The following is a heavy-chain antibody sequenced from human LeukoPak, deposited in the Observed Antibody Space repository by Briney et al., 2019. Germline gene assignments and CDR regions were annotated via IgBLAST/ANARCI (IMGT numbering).Heavy chain of an antibody. V-gene: IGHV4-59*08. Sequence: SETLPLTCTVSGGSISSYYWSWIRQPPGKGLEWIGYIYYSGSTNYNPSLKSRVTISVDTSKNQFSLKLSSVTAADTAVYYCARLDSSGYYYPLYWGQGTLVTVSS. CDR3: ARLDSSGYYYPLY. CDR2: IYYSGST. J-gene: IGHJ4*02. D-gene: IGHD3-22*01. CDR1: GGSISSYY.